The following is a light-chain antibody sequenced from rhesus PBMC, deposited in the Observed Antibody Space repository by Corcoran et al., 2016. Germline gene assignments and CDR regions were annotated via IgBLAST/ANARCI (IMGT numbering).Light chain of an antibody. CDR2: DAS. V-gene: IGKV3-17*01. CDR3: QQYSNGPMFT. CDR1: QRVSSS. Sequence: EIVLTQSPATLSLSPGERATLSCRASQRVSSSLVWYQQKPGQAPRLLIYDASSRATGIPDRFSGRGSGTDFTITISSLESEDVGVSYCQQYSNGPMFTFGPGTKLDSK. J-gene: IGKJ3*01.